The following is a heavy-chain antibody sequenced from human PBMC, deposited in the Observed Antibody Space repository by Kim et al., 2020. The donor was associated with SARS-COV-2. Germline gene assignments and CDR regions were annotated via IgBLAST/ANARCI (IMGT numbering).Heavy chain of an antibody. Sequence: SETLSLTCAVSGGSASSNNWWSWVRQHAGKGVEVIGESYHSGSTNYNPSLKSRVTISVDKSKNQFSLRLSAVTAADTAVYYCARRATTMGYFDYCGQGTLVTVSS. CDR3: ARRATTMGYFDY. V-gene: IGHV4-4*02. J-gene: IGHJ4*02. D-gene: IGHD1-26*01. CDR1: GGSASSNNW. CDR2: SYHSGST.